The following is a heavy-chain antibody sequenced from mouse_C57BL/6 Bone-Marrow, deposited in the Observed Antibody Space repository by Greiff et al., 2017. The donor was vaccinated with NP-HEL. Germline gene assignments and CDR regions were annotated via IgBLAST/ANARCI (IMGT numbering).Heavy chain of an antibody. Sequence: VQLQQSGPELVKPGASVKISCKASGYTFTDYYMNWVKQSHGKSLEWIGDINPNNGGTSYNQKFKGKATLTVDKSSSTAYMELRSLTSEDSAVYYCARGGSYYGSPDYFDYWGQGTTLTVSS. J-gene: IGHJ2*01. CDR1: GYTFTDYY. CDR2: INPNNGGT. CDR3: ARGGSYYGSPDYFDY. V-gene: IGHV1-26*01. D-gene: IGHD1-1*01.